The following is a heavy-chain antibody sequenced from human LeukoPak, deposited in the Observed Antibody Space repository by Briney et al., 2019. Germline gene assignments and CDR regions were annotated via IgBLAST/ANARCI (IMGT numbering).Heavy chain of an antibody. Sequence: ASVKVSCKASGYTFTNFYIHWVRQAPGQGPDWMGYINPRNGATSYSQKFQGRLTSTRDSSISTAYMEVSSLKSDDTALYYCARDPRDTGGSYDSWGQGTLLTVSS. CDR1: GYTFTNFY. CDR2: INPRNGAT. CDR3: ARDPRDTGGSYDS. D-gene: IGHD2-8*02. V-gene: IGHV1-2*02. J-gene: IGHJ5*01.